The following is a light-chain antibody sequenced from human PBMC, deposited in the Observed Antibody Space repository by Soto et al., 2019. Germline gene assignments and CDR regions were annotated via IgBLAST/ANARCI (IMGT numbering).Light chain of an antibody. J-gene: IGKJ5*01. CDR3: QQRSDWPIT. CDR2: DAF. CDR1: QSISTS. V-gene: IGKV3-11*01. Sequence: EIVLTQSPATLSLSPGERATFSCRASQSISTSLAWYQQKPGQAPRLLIYDAFNRATGIPARFSGSGSGTDFTLTISSLEPEDFAVYYCQQRSDWPITFGQGTRLEIK.